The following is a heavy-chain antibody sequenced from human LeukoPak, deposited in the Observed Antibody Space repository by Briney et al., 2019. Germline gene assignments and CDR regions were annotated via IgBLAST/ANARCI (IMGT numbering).Heavy chain of an antibody. CDR3: AREDVDTSFDY. D-gene: IGHD5-18*01. CDR2: ISGGGDRT. Sequence: PGGSLSLSCAASGFSFANFALNWVRQAPGKGLEWVSAISGGGDRTDYTDSVKGRFTISRDTSKNKVDLQLNSLRAEDPVVYYCAREDVDTSFDYWGLGTLVTVSS. CDR1: GFSFANFA. J-gene: IGHJ4*01. V-gene: IGHV3-23*01.